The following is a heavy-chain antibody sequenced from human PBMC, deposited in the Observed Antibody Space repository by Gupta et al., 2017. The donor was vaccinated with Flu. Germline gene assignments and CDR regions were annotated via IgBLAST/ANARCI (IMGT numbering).Heavy chain of an antibody. Sequence: QVQLVESGGGVVQPGRSLRLSCAASGFTFSSYGMHWVRQAPGKGLEWVAVIWYDGSNKYYADSVKGRFTISRDNSKNTLYLQMNSLRAEDTAVYYCARALETSGWYRAESYYFDYWGQGTLVTVSS. V-gene: IGHV3-33*01. J-gene: IGHJ4*02. CDR2: IWYDGSNK. D-gene: IGHD6-19*01. CDR1: GFTFSSYG. CDR3: ARALETSGWYRAESYYFDY.